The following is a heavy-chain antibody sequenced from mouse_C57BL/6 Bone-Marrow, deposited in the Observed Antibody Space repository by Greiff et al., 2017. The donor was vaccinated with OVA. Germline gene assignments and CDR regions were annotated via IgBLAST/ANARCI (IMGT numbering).Heavy chain of an antibody. D-gene: IGHD1-1*01. J-gene: IGHJ3*01. CDR3: TITTVEAY. V-gene: IGHV14-4*01. CDR1: GFNIKDDY. Sequence: VQLQQSGAELVRPGASVKLSCTASGFNIKDDYMHWVKQRPEQGLEWIGWIDPENGDTEYASKFQGKATITADTSSNTAYLQLSSLTSEDTAVDYCTITTVEAYWGQGTLVTVSA. CDR2: IDPENGDT.